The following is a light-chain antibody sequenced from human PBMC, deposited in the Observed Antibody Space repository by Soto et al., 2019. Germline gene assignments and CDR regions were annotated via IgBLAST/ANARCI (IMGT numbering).Light chain of an antibody. CDR1: QSIFRW. CDR3: QHYDTYPWT. CDR2: EAS. V-gene: IGKV1-5*03. Sequence: DIQMTQSPSTLSASVGDRVIITCRASQSIFRWFAWYQQKPGKAPNLLIYEASTLENGVPSRFSGSGSGTEFTLTIASLQPDDFATYYCQHYDTYPWTFGQGTKVEI. J-gene: IGKJ1*01.